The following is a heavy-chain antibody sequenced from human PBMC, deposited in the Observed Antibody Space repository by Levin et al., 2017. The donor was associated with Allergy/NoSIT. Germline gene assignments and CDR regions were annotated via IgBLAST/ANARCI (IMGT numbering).Heavy chain of an antibody. D-gene: IGHD4-23*01. Sequence: GGSLRLSCAASGFTFTNYWMTWVRQAPGKGLEWVANIKQDGGEIYYVDSVKGRFTISRDNPKNSLYLQMNSLRAEDTAVYYCARFLTVVTLDYWGQGALVTVSS. CDR2: IKQDGGEI. CDR1: GFTFTNYW. J-gene: IGHJ4*02. CDR3: ARFLTVVTLDY. V-gene: IGHV3-7*01.